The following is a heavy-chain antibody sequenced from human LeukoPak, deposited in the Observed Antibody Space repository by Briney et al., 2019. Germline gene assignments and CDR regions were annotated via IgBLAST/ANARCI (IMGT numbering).Heavy chain of an antibody. V-gene: IGHV4-34*01. D-gene: IGHD4-11*01. J-gene: IGHJ4*01. CDR2: ISPSGNT. CDR3: ARRVRSADYRLDY. CDR1: GGSFTIYS. Sequence: AETLSLTCAVYGGSFTIYSWTWIRQPPGKSLEWVGEISPSGNTQYNPSLKSRVTISLDASKSQFYLKLNSVTAADTAVYYCARRVRSADYRLDYWGQGTLVTVSS.